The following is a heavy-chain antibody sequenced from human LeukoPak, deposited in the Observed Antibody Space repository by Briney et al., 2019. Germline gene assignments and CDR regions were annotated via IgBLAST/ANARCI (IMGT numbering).Heavy chain of an antibody. CDR2: IGGSGGST. J-gene: IGHJ3*02. Sequence: GGSLRLSCAASGFTFSSYAMSWVRQAPGKGLEWVSCIGGSGGSTYYADSVKGRFTISRDNSKNTLYLQMNSLRAEDTAVYYWKIARGLCFRVSGDAFYIWGPVTMVTVAS. CDR3: KIARGLCFRVSGDAFYI. CDR1: GFTFSSYA. D-gene: IGHD3-10*01. V-gene: IGHV3-23*01.